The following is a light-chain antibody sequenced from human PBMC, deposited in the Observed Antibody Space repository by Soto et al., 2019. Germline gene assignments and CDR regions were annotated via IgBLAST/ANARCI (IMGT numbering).Light chain of an antibody. CDR1: QSVSSW. J-gene: IGKJ1*01. CDR2: TAS. CDR3: QQYNSAWS. Sequence: DIQMTQSPSTLSASVGDRVTITCRASQSVSSWLAWYQQKPGKAPNLLIYTASSLESGVPSRFSGSGSGTEFTITISSLQPDDFATYYCQQYNSAWSFGQGTTVEIK. V-gene: IGKV1-5*03.